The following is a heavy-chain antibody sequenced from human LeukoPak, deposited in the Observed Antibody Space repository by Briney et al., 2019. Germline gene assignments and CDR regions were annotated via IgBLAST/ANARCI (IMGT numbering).Heavy chain of an antibody. Sequence: SETLSLTCTVSGGSINGYCWSWIRQPPGKGLNWIGHIFYTGSTNYNPSLKSRVTISEDTSKNQFSLKLTSVTAADTAVYFCARHREYYESSGYGTSFDYWGQGTLVTVSS. J-gene: IGHJ4*02. CDR3: ARHREYYESSGYGTSFDY. V-gene: IGHV4-59*08. CDR2: IFYTGST. D-gene: IGHD3-22*01. CDR1: GGSINGYC.